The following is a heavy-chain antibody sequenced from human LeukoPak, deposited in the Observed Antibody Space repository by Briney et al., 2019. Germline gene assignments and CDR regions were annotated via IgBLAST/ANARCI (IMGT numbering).Heavy chain of an antibody. D-gene: IGHD3-10*01. J-gene: IGHJ5*02. CDR1: VGTFSRYP. V-gene: IGHV1-69*05. Sequence: EASVKVSCKASVGTFSRYPISWVRQGPGQGREWMGGIIPIFGTANYAQKLQGRVTITTDGSTSTAYIELSSLRSEDTAVYYCARGYGSGSYWWFDPWGQGTLVTVSS. CDR3: ARGYGSGSYWWFDP. CDR2: IIPIFGTA.